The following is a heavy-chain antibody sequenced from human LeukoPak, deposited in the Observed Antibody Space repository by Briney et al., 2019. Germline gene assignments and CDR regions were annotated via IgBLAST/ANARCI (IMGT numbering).Heavy chain of an antibody. CDR3: ARLGSRGYFAIDY. V-gene: IGHV1-18*01. CDR2: INPYNGNT. D-gene: IGHD3-22*01. Sequence: ASVKVSCKASGYKFITYGINWVRQAPGQGPEWMGWINPYNGNTKYAQKFQGRVTMTTDTSTSTSYMELRSLRSDDTAVYYCARLGSRGYFAIDYWGQGTLVTVAS. J-gene: IGHJ4*02. CDR1: GYKFITYG.